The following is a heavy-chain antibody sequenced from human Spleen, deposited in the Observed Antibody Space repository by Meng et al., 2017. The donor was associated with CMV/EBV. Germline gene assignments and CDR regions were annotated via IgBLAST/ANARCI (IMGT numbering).Heavy chain of an antibody. D-gene: IGHD6-13*01. CDR1: GYSISSGYY. Sequence: SETLSLTCTVSGYSISSGYYWGWIRQPPGKGLEWMGSIYHSGSTYYNPSLKSRVTISVDTSKNQFSLKLSSVTAADTAVYYCARVTEQQLADYWGQGTLVTVSS. J-gene: IGHJ4*02. CDR3: ARVTEQQLADY. V-gene: IGHV4-38-2*02. CDR2: IYHSGST.